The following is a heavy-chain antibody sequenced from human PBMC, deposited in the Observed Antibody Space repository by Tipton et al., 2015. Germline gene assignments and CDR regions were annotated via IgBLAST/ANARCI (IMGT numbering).Heavy chain of an antibody. CDR3: ARWLQSGQYNWFDP. Sequence: QTGPEVKKPGESLKISCKGSGYSFTSYWIGWVRQMPGKGLEWMGIIYPGDSDTTYSPSFQGQFTISVDKSISPAYLQWISLKASDTAIYYCARWLQSGQYNWFDPWGQGTVVTVSS. V-gene: IGHV5-51*03. J-gene: IGHJ5*02. CDR1: GYSFTSYW. D-gene: IGHD5-24*01. CDR2: IYPGDSDT.